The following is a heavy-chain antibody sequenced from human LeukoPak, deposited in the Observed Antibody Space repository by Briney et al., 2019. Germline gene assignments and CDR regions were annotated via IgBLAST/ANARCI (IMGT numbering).Heavy chain of an antibody. D-gene: IGHD4-23*01. J-gene: IGHJ4*02. CDR2: IYYSGST. Sequence: SETLSLTCTVSGGSISSYYWSWIRQPPGKGLEWIGYIYYSGSTNHNPSLKSRVTISVDTSKNQFSLKLSSVTAADTAVYYCARHYGGTHFDYWGQGTLVTVSS. CDR3: ARHYGGTHFDY. V-gene: IGHV4-59*08. CDR1: GGSISSYY.